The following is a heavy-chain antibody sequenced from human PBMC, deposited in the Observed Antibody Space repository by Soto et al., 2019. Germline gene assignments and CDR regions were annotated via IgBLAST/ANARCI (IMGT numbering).Heavy chain of an antibody. CDR1: GFTFSSYS. CDR3: AGDLGVVAALADALDI. J-gene: IGHJ3*02. CDR2: ISSSSSTI. Sequence: GGSLRLSCAASGFTFSSYSMNWVRQAPGKGLEWVSYISSSSSTIYYADSVKGRFTISRDNAKNSLYLQMNSLRAEDTAVYYCAGDLGVVAALADALDIWGQGSMVTVSS. D-gene: IGHD2-15*01. V-gene: IGHV3-48*01.